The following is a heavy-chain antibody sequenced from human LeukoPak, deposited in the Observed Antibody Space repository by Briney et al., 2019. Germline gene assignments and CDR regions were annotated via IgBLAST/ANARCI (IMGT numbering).Heavy chain of an antibody. J-gene: IGHJ4*02. Sequence: ASVKVSCKASGYTFTGYYMHWVRQAPGQGLEWMAWINPNSGGTYYAQNFHDRITMTRDTSISTAYMELSRLGSDDTAIYYCARANALYCSSTSCLFDCWGQGTLVTVSS. D-gene: IGHD2-2*01. CDR1: GYTFTGYY. CDR2: INPNSGGT. V-gene: IGHV1-2*02. CDR3: ARANALYCSSTSCLFDC.